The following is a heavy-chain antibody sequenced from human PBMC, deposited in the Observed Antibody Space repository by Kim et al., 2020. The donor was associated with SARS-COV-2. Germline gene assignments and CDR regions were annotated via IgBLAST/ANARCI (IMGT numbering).Heavy chain of an antibody. CDR3: ARDRFDSSSWYPQFGID. CDR1: GFTFSDYY. Sequence: GGSLRLSCAASGFTFSDYYMSWIRQAPGKGLEWVSYISSSSSYTNYADSVKGRFTISRDNAKNSLYLQMNSLRAEDTAVYYCARDRFDSSSWYPQFGIDWGQGTLVTVSS. J-gene: IGHJ4*02. V-gene: IGHV3-11*06. CDR2: ISSSSSYT. D-gene: IGHD6-13*01.